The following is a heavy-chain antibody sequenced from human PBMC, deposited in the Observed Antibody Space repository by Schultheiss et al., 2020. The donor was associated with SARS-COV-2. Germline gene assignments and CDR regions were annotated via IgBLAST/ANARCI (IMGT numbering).Heavy chain of an antibody. Sequence: SQTLSLTCTVSGGSISSSSYYWGWIRQPPGKGLEWIGSIYYSGTTYYNPSLKSRVTMSIDTSKNQFSLRLSSVTAADTAVYYCARLGYSSSLWYFDYWGQGTLVTVSS. J-gene: IGHJ4*02. CDR2: IYYSGTT. D-gene: IGHD6-6*01. CDR3: ARLGYSSSLWYFDY. V-gene: IGHV4-39*01. CDR1: GGSISSSSYY.